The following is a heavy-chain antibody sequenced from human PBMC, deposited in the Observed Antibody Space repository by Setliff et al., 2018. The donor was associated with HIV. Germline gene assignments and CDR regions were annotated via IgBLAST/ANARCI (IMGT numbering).Heavy chain of an antibody. J-gene: IGHJ6*04. CDR1: GFTFDDFG. Sequence: GGSLRLSCAASGFTFDDFGMSWVRQGPGKGLEWVSSINWNGGNTGYADSVKGRFTISRDNAKNSLYLQMNSLRAEDTALYYCARDIPFGDLLMLQAYMDVWGKGTTVTVSS. V-gene: IGHV3-20*04. CDR3: ARDIPFGDLLMLQAYMDV. D-gene: IGHD3-10*01. CDR2: INWNGGNT.